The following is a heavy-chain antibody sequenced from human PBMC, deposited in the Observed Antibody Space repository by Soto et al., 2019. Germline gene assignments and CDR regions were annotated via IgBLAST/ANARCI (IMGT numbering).Heavy chain of an antibody. V-gene: IGHV3-30*18. CDR2: TSYDGNNE. CDR3: AKDKGVFNWATSYFDY. Sequence: RGSLRLSCAASGFTFSNYAMHWVRQAPGKGLEWVALTSYDGNNEYYTDSVKGRFTISRDNSKNTLFLQMNSPRPEDTAVYYCAKDKGVFNWATSYFDYWRQGALVTVSS. J-gene: IGHJ4*02. D-gene: IGHD1-1*01. CDR1: GFTFSNYA.